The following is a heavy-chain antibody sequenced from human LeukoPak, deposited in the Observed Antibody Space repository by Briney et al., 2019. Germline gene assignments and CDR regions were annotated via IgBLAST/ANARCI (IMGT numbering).Heavy chain of an antibody. CDR1: GGSISSYY. D-gene: IGHD1-26*01. CDR2: LYYSGSA. V-gene: IGHV4-59*01. Sequence: SETLSLTCTVSGGSISSYYWSWVRQPPGKGLEWIGYLYYSGSAKYNPSLKSRVTISVDTSENHFSLKLSSVTAADTAVYYCARKGSGTYSPFDYWGPGTLVTVSS. J-gene: IGHJ4*02. CDR3: ARKGSGTYSPFDY.